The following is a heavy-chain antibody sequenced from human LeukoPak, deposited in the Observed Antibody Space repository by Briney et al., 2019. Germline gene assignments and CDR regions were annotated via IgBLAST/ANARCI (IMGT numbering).Heavy chain of an antibody. J-gene: IGHJ6*02. D-gene: IGHD2-15*01. CDR3: AKAYCTGGSCYGRYYYGMDV. V-gene: IGHV3-30*01. CDR1: VFTFSSYV. Sequence: GRSLRLSCAASVFTFSSYVMHWVRQAPGKELEGVAVISYYGSNKYYSDSVKGRFTIARDNSKNTMYLQMDSLRPEDTAVFYCAKAYCTGGSCYGRYYYGMDVWGQGTAVTVS. CDR2: ISYYGSNK.